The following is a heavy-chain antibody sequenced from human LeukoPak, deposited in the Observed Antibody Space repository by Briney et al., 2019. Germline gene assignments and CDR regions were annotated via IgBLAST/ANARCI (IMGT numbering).Heavy chain of an antibody. J-gene: IGHJ4*02. V-gene: IGHV3-33*01. CDR3: ARDKVTNYFDY. Sequence: PGGSLRLSCAASGFTFSSYGMHWVRQAPGKGLEWVAVIWYDGSNEYYADSVKGRFTISRDNSKNTLYLQMNSLRAEDTAVYYCARDKVTNYFDYWGQGTLVTVSS. CDR2: IWYDGSNE. CDR1: GFTFSSYG. D-gene: IGHD4-11*01.